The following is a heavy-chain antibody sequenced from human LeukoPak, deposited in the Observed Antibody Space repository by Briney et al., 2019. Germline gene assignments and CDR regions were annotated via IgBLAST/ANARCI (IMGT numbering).Heavy chain of an antibody. CDR2: INHSGST. CDR3: ARANENRTWIQLWPRPYAFDI. CDR1: GGSFSGYY. J-gene: IGHJ3*02. D-gene: IGHD5-18*01. V-gene: IGHV4-34*01. Sequence: SETLSLTCAVYGGSFSGYYWSWLRQPPGKGLEWIGEINHSGSTNYNPSLKSRVTISVDTSKNQFSLKLSSVTAADTAVYYCARANENRTWIQLWPRPYAFDIRGQGTMVTVSS.